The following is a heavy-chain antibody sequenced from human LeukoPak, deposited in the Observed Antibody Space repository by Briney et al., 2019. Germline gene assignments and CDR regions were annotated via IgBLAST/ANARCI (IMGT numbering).Heavy chain of an antibody. CDR2: INHSGST. J-gene: IGHJ5*02. V-gene: IGHV4-34*01. D-gene: IGHD4-17*01. CDR1: GGSFSGYY. CDR3: ARVHGDYGPWFDP. Sequence: SETLSLTCAVYGGSFSGYYWSWIRQPPGKGLEWIGEINHSGSTNYNPSLKSRVTISVDTSKNQFSLKLSSVTAADTAVYYCARVHGDYGPWFDPWGQGTLVTVSS.